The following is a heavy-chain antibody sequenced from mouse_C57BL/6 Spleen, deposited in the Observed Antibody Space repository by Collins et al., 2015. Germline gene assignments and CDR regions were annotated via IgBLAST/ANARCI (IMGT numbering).Heavy chain of an antibody. CDR3: ARCPYYYGSSYDYYAMDY. V-gene: IGHV9-3*01. CDR2: INTYSGVP. J-gene: IGHJ4*01. CDR1: GYTFTTYG. Sequence: QIQLVQSGPELKKPGETVKISCKASGYTFTTYGMSWVKQAPGKGLKWMGWINTYSGVPTYADDFKGRFAFSLETSASTAYLQINNLKNEDTATYFCARCPYYYGSSYDYYAMDYWGQGTSVTVSS. D-gene: IGHD1-1*01.